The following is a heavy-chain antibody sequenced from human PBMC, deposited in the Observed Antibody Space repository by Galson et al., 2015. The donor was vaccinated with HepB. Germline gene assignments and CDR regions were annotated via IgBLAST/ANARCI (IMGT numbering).Heavy chain of an antibody. Sequence: SLRLSCAASGFTFSSYVMHWVRQAPGKGLEWVAVISYDGSDKYYVDSVKGRFTISRDNSRTTLYLQMNSLRAEDTAVYYCTKVRSLGSCTSTSCYVFDYWGQGTLVTVSS. V-gene: IGHV3-30*18. CDR3: TKVRSLGSCTSTSCYVFDY. CDR2: ISYDGSDK. D-gene: IGHD2-2*01. J-gene: IGHJ4*02. CDR1: GFTFSSYV.